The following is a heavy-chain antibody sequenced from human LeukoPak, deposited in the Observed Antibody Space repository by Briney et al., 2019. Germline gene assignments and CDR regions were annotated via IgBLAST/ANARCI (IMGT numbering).Heavy chain of an antibody. Sequence: GGSLRLSCAASGFTFSSYWMTWVRQAPGKGLEWVANVKQDGSEKYYVDSVKGRFTISRDNAKNSLYLQMNSLRAEDTAVYYCARDFLQYNWNDFLGLTAAFDIWGQGTMVTVSS. CDR2: VKQDGSEK. CDR3: ARDFLQYNWNDFLGLTAAFDI. CDR1: GFTFSSYW. D-gene: IGHD1-1*01. V-gene: IGHV3-7*01. J-gene: IGHJ3*02.